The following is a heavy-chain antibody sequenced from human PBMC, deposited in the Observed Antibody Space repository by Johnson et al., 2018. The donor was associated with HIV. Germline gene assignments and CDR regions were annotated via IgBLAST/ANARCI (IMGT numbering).Heavy chain of an antibody. J-gene: IGHJ3*02. CDR2: VSYDGSTK. V-gene: IGHV3-30*03. CDR1: GFSVSNTY. CDR3: ARDWSWRGSLKGGGAFDI. D-gene: IGHD1-26*01. Sequence: QVQLVESGGGLVQSGGSLRLSRGASGFSVSNTYMNWVRQAPGKGLEWVAVVSYDGSTKYYADSVKGRFTISRDNSENTLYLQMNSLRAEDTAVFFCARDWSWRGSLKGGGAFDIWGQGTLVTVSA.